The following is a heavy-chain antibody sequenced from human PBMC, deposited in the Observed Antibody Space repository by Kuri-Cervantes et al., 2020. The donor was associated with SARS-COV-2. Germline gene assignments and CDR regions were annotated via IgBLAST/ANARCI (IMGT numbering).Heavy chain of an antibody. CDR2: ISYDGSNK. J-gene: IGHJ6*02. V-gene: IGHV3-30*18. Sequence: GGSLRLSCAASGFTFSSYGMHWVRQAPGKGLEWVAVISYDGSNKYYADSVKGRFTISRDNSKNTLYLQMNSLRAEDTAVYYCAKGGSWDYGNYEIYYYGMDVWGQGTTVTVSS. D-gene: IGHD4-11*01. CDR3: AKGGSWDYGNYEIYYYGMDV. CDR1: GFTFSSYG.